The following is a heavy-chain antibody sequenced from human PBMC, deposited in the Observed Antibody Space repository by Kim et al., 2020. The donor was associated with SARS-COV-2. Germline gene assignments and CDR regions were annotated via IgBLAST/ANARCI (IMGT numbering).Heavy chain of an antibody. CDR3: ARDYGGDNSGYHAFDI. V-gene: IGHV4-30-2*04. J-gene: IGHJ3*02. Sequence: SLKSRVTISVDSSKNQFSLKVSSVTAADTAVYYCARDYGGDNSGYHAFDIWGRGTMVTVSA. D-gene: IGHD3-22*01.